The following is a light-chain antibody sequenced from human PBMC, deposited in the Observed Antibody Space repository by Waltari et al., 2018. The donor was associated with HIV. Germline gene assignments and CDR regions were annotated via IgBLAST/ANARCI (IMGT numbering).Light chain of an antibody. CDR3: CSYGGSYTWV. CDR1: SRDVGGYNY. J-gene: IGLJ3*02. V-gene: IGLV2-11*01. Sequence: QSALTQPSSVSGSTGQSVTISCTGSSRDVGGYNYVSWYQQHPGKAPTLMIYDVSKRPSGVPARFSASKSGNTASLTISGLQAEDEADYYCCSYGGSYTWVFGGGTKLTVL. CDR2: DVS.